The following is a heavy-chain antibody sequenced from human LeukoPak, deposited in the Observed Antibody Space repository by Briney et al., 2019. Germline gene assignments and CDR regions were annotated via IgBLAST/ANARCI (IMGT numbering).Heavy chain of an antibody. V-gene: IGHV1-69*13. J-gene: IGHJ6*03. Sequence: SVKASCKASGGTYNNYAITWVRQAPGQGLEWVGGILPAFGTSNYAQRFQGRVTITADESTGTTYMELSSLRSEDTAVYYCARDHRGFYYGSGNYYYLDVWGKGTTVTVSS. D-gene: IGHD3-10*01. CDR1: GGTYNNYA. CDR2: ILPAFGTS. CDR3: ARDHRGFYYGSGNYYYLDV.